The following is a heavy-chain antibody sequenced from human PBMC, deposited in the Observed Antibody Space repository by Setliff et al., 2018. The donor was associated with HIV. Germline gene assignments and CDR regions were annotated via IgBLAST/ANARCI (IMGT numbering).Heavy chain of an antibody. CDR2: IYTSGST. CDR3: ARETYYYDNPQYYYYYMDV. J-gene: IGHJ6*03. Sequence: SETLSLTCTVSGGSISSSSYYWGWIRQPPGKGLEWIGSIYTSGSTNYNPSLKSRVTMSVDTSKNQFSLKLSSVTAADTAVYYCARETYYYDNPQYYYYYMDVWGKGTTVTVSS. V-gene: IGHV4-39*07. CDR1: GGSISSSSYY. D-gene: IGHD3-22*01.